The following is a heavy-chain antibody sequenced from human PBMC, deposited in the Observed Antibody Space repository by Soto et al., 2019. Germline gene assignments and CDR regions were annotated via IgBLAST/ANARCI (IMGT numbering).Heavy chain of an antibody. CDR2: INPSGGST. CDR3: ARVGYYYDSSGYYLSFDY. CDR1: GYTFTSYY. Sequence: ASVKVSCKASGYTFTSYYMHWVRQAPGQGLEWMGIINPSGGSTRYAQKFQGRVTMTRNTSISTAYMELSSLRSEDTAVYYCARVGYYYDSSGYYLSFDYWGQGTLVTVSS. V-gene: IGHV1-46*01. J-gene: IGHJ4*02. D-gene: IGHD3-22*01.